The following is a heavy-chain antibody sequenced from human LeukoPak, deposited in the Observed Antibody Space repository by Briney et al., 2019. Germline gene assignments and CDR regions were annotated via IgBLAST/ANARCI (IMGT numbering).Heavy chain of an antibody. D-gene: IGHD1-7*01. J-gene: IGHJ5*02. CDR3: ARDGYANYPPGSWFDP. CDR1: GGTFSSYA. V-gene: IGHV1-69*05. Sequence: SVKVSCKASGGTFSSYAISWVRQAPGQGLEWMGGIIPIFGTANYAQKFQGRVTITTDESTSTAYMELSSLRSEDTAVYYCARDGYANYPPGSWFDPWGQGTLVTVSS. CDR2: IIPIFGTA.